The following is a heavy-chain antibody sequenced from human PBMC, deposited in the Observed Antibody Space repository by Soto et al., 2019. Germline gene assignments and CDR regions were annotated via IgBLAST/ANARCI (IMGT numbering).Heavy chain of an antibody. CDR3: GRREGLATISYYFDY. CDR1: GGSFSGYY. D-gene: IGHD3-9*01. Sequence: SETLSLTCAVYGGSFSGYYWSWIRQPPGKGLEWIGEINHSGSTNYNPSLKSRVTISVDTSKNQFSLKLSSVTAADTAVYYCGRREGLATISYYFDYWGQGALVTVSS. CDR2: INHSGST. V-gene: IGHV4-34*01. J-gene: IGHJ4*02.